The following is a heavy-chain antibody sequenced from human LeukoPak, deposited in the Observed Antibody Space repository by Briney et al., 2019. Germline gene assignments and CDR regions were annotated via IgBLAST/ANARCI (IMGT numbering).Heavy chain of an antibody. CDR3: ARGGGDYYFDY. V-gene: IGHV5-51*01. D-gene: IGHD3-16*01. CDR2: IYPGDSDT. Sequence: GESLQISCQGSGSIFTSYWIGWVRQLPGKGLEGMGIIYPGDSDTTYSPSFQGQVTISADNSISTAYLQWSSLKASDTAMYYCARGGGDYYFDYWGQGTLVTVSS. J-gene: IGHJ4*02. CDR1: GSIFTSYW.